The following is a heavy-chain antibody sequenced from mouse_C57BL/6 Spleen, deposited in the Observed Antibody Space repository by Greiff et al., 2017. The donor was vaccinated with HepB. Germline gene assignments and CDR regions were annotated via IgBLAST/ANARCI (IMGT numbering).Heavy chain of an antibody. CDR3: ARWGTTVVEGYFDV. Sequence: EVQLQQSGPELVKPGASVKIPCKASGYTFTDYKMDWVKQSHGKSLEWIGDINPNNGGTIYNQKFKGKATLTVDKSSSTAYMELRSLTSEDTAVYYCARWGTTVVEGYFDVWGTGTTVTVSS. CDR2: INPNNGGT. D-gene: IGHD1-1*01. CDR1: GYTFTDYK. V-gene: IGHV1-18*01. J-gene: IGHJ1*03.